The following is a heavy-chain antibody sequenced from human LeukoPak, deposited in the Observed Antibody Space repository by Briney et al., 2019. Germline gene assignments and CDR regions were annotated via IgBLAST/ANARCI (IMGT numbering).Heavy chain of an antibody. D-gene: IGHD5-18*01. J-gene: IGHJ4*02. CDR1: GFTFSDYY. CDR2: ISSSSPYI. CDR3: ARLYSRVGPFDY. Sequence: GGSLRLSCAASGFTFSDYYMSWIRQAPGKGLEWVSYISSSSPYIYYTDSVKGRFTISRDNAKNSLYLQMNSLRAEDTAVYYCARLYSRVGPFDYWGQGTLVTVSS. V-gene: IGHV3-11*06.